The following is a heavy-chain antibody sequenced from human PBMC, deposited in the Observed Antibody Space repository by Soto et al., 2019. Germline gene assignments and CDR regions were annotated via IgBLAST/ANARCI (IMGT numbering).Heavy chain of an antibody. CDR2: IYSGGST. Sequence: GGSLRLSCAASGFTVSNNYMSWVRQAPGKGLEWVSLIYSGGSTFYADSVKGRFTISRDNAKNSLYLQMNSLRAEDTAVYYCAGAGTFLTYSGSPLDYWGQGTLVTVSS. D-gene: IGHD1-26*01. J-gene: IGHJ4*02. CDR3: AGAGTFLTYSGSPLDY. V-gene: IGHV3-53*01. CDR1: GFTVSNNY.